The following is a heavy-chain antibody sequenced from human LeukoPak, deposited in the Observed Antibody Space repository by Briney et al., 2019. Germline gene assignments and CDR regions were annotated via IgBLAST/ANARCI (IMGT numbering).Heavy chain of an antibody. CDR2: INPTGSGK. J-gene: IGHJ3*01. V-gene: IGHV3-7*03. D-gene: IGHD4/OR15-4a*01. Sequence: GGSLRLSCLTSGFDFRGSYMSWVRQTPGKRLEYVANINPTGSGKFYVDSVRGRFTIYRDNTRDSLYLQMNSLRAEDTAVYYCARDQGMVNDAFDVWGQGTLVTVSS. CDR3: ARDQGMVNDAFDV. CDR1: GFDFRGSY.